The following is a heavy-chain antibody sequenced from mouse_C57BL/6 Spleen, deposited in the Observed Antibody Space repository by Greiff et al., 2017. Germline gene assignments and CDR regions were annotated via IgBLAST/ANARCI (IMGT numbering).Heavy chain of an antibody. D-gene: IGHD1-1*01. J-gene: IGHJ2*01. Sequence: EVQGVESGGDLVKPGASLKLSCAASGFTFSSYGMSWVRQTPDKRLEWVATISRGGSYTYYPDSVKGRYTISRDNAQNTLYLQMSSLKSEDTAMYYYARKGVITAVVAFDYWGQGTTLTVSS. CDR2: ISRGGSYT. CDR1: GFTFSSYG. V-gene: IGHV5-6*01. CDR3: ARKGVITAVVAFDY.